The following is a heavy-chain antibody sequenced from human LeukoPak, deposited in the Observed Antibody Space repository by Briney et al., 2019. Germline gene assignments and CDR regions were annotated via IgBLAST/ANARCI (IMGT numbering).Heavy chain of an antibody. D-gene: IGHD6-13*01. CDR2: MNPNSGNT. CDR3: ARGRVAAAGPYFDY. CDR1: GYTFTSYD. V-gene: IGHV1-8*01. Sequence: ASVKVSCKASGYTFTSYDINWVRQATGQGLEWMGWMNPNSGNTGYAQKFQGRVTMTRNTSISTAYMELSSLRSEDTAVYYCARGRVAAAGPYFDYWGHGTLVTVSS. J-gene: IGHJ4*01.